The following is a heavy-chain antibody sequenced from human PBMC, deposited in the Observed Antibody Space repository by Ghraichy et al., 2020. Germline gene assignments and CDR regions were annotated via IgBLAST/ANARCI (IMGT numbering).Heavy chain of an antibody. CDR3: AGHGHYSFDY. D-gene: IGHD2-21*01. CDR1: GLTFSSYW. V-gene: IGHV3-7*01. CDR2: IKQDGGER. Sequence: GGSLRLSCAASGLTFSSYWMGWVRQAPGKGLEWVANIKQDGGERYYVDSVKGRFTISRDNAENSLFLQMNSLRAEDTAVYYCAGHGHYSFDYWGQGTLVTVSS. J-gene: IGHJ4*02.